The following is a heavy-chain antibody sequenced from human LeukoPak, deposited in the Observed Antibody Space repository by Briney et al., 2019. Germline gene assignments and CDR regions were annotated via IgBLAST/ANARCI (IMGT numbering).Heavy chain of an antibody. V-gene: IGHV1-69*04. CDR3: ARDWTYYYGNPEVLFDP. J-gene: IGHJ5*02. CDR2: IIPIFGIA. Sequence: VASVKVSCKASGGTFSSYAISWVRQAPGQGLEWMGRIIPIFGIANYAQKFQGRVTITADKSTSTAYMELSSLRSEDTAVYYCARDWTYYYGNPEVLFDPWGQGTLVTVSS. CDR1: GGTFSSYA. D-gene: IGHD3-10*01.